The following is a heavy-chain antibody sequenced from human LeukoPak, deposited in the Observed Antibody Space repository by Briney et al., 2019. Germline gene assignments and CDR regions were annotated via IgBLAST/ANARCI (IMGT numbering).Heavy chain of an antibody. CDR2: INHSGNT. J-gene: IGHJ4*02. V-gene: IGHV4-34*01. Sequence: PSETLSLTCAVYGGSFSDYSWSWIRQPPGKGLEWIGEINHSGNTNSNPSLKSRVTISLDTSKNHFSLKLSSVTAADTAVYYCARGSGWYFYWGQGTLVTVSS. CDR1: GGSFSDYS. CDR3: ARGSGWYFY. D-gene: IGHD6-19*01.